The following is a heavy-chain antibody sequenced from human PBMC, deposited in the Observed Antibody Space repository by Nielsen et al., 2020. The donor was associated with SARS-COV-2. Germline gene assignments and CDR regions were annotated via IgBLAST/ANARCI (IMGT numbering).Heavy chain of an antibody. J-gene: IGHJ5*02. CDR1: GFTFDDYA. Sequence: GGSLRLSCAASGFTFDDYAMHWVRQAPGKGLEWVSGISWNSGSIGYADSVKGRFTISRDNAKNSLYLQMNSLRAEDTALYYCAKDSHDYGDYGWFDPWGQGTLVTVSS. D-gene: IGHD4-17*01. V-gene: IGHV3-9*01. CDR2: ISWNSGSI. CDR3: AKDSHDYGDYGWFDP.